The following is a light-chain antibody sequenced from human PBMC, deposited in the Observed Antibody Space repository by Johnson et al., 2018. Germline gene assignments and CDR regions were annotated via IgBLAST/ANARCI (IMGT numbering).Light chain of an antibody. CDR1: SSNIGNNY. CDR2: ENN. CDR3: GTWDSSLSAGNV. J-gene: IGLJ1*01. V-gene: IGLV1-51*02. Sequence: QSVLTQPPSVSAAPVQKVTISCSGSSSNIGNNYVSWYQQLPGTAPKLLIYENNKRPSGIPDRFSGSKSGTSATLGITGLQTGDEADYYCGTWDSSLSAGNVFGTGTKVPVL.